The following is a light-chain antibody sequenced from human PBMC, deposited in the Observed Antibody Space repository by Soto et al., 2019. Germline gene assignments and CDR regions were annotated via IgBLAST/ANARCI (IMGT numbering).Light chain of an antibody. CDR3: QHFNSYSEA. CDR2: KAS. CDR1: QTISSW. Sequence: DIQMTQSPSTLSGSVGDRVTITCRASQTISSWLAWYQQKPGKAPKLLIYKASTLKSGVPSRFSGSGSGTEFTLTISRLQPDDFATYCCQHFNSYSEAFGQGTKVEL. J-gene: IGKJ1*01. V-gene: IGKV1-5*03.